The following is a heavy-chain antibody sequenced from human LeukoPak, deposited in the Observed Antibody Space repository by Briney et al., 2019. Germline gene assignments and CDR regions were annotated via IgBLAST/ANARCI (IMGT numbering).Heavy chain of an antibody. CDR3: AKGRPRYFAGLLSDFDY. CDR1: GFTFSSYA. J-gene: IGHJ4*02. D-gene: IGHD3-9*01. Sequence: PGGSLRLSCAASGFTFSSYAMSWVRQAPGKGLEWVSAISGSGGSTYYADSVKGRFTISRDNSKNTLYLQMNSLRAEDTAVYYCAKGRPRYFAGLLSDFDYWGQGTLVTVSS. V-gene: IGHV3-23*01. CDR2: ISGSGGST.